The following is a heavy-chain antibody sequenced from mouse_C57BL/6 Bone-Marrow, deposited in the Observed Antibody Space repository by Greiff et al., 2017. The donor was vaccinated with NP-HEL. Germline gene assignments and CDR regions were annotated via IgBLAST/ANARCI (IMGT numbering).Heavy chain of an antibody. V-gene: IGHV1-69*01. Sequence: QVQLQQPGAELVMPGASVKLSCKASGYTFTSYWMHWVKQRPGQGLEWIGEIDPSDSYTNYNQKFKGKSTLTVDTSSSTAYMQLSSLTSEDSAVYDCAREGGVATDYYAMDDWGQGTSVTVSS. CDR1: GYTFTSYW. J-gene: IGHJ4*01. CDR3: AREGGVATDYYAMDD. D-gene: IGHD1-1*01. CDR2: IDPSDSYT.